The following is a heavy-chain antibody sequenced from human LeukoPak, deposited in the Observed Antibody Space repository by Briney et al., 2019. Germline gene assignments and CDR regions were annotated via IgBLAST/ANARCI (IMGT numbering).Heavy chain of an antibody. CDR1: GFIFSNYY. Sequence: GGSLRLSCAASGFIFSNYYMHWVRQAPGKGLVWVSHINGDGSNVNYADSVKGRFTISRDNSKNTLYLQMNSLRAEDTAVYYCAKDDEEDIVVVVAAAPHYWGQGTLVTVSS. J-gene: IGHJ4*02. CDR3: AKDDEEDIVVVVAAAPHY. D-gene: IGHD2-15*01. V-gene: IGHV3-74*01. CDR2: INGDGSNV.